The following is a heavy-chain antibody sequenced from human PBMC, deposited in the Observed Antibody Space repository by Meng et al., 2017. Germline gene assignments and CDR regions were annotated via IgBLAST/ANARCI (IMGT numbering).Heavy chain of an antibody. Sequence: HVVYFGARVKKTGAPVKVSFTASGYTFTSYGISWVRQAPGQGLEWMGWISAYNGNTNYAQKLQGRVTMTTDTSTSTAYMELRSLSSDDTAVYYCARDSRDYYFDYWGQGTLVTVSS. D-gene: IGHD6-13*01. J-gene: IGHJ4*02. CDR1: GYTFTSYG. CDR2: ISAYNGNT. V-gene: IGHV1-18*01. CDR3: ARDSRDYYFDY.